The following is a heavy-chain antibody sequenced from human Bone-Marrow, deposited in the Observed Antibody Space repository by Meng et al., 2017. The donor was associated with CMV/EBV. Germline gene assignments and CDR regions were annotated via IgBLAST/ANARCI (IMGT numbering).Heavy chain of an antibody. J-gene: IGHJ4*02. Sequence: SDTLSLTCAVYGGSFSGYYWSWIRQPPGKGLEWIGEINHSGSTNYNPSLKSRVTISVDTSKNQFSLKLSSVTAADTAVYYCARGNPYYDFWSGLDYWGQGTLVTVSS. CDR3: ARGNPYYDFWSGLDY. V-gene: IGHV4-34*01. D-gene: IGHD3-3*01. CDR1: GGSFSGYY. CDR2: INHSGST.